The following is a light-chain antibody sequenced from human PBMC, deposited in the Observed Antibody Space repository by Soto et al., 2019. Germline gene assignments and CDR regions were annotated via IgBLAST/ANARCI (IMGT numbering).Light chain of an antibody. CDR3: QHYNNWPWT. J-gene: IGKJ1*01. CDR1: QSVNSN. CDR2: GVS. Sequence: EIVMMQSPATLSVSPAERATLSCRASQSVNSNLAWYQQKPGQAPRLLIYGVSTRATGIPARFSGSGSGTEFTLTISSLQSEDFALYYCQHYNNWPWTFRQGTKVEI. V-gene: IGKV3-15*01.